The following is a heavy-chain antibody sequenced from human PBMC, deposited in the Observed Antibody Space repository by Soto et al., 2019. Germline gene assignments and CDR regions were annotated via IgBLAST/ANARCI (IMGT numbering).Heavy chain of an antibody. J-gene: IGHJ4*02. CDR2: INHSGST. D-gene: IGHD1-1*01. CDR1: GGSFSGYF. V-gene: IGHV4-34*01. CDR3: ARSEEGTH. Sequence: LSLTCAVYGGSFSGYFWSWIRQPPGKGLEWIGEINHSGSTNYNPSLKSRVTISVDTSKNQFSLKLSSVTAADTAVYYCARSEEGTHWGQGTLVTVSS.